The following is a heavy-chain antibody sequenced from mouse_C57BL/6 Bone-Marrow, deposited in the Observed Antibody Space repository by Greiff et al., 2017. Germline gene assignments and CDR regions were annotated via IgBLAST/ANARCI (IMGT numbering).Heavy chain of an antibody. D-gene: IGHD1-1*01. J-gene: IGHJ1*03. V-gene: IGHV1-72*01. CDR2: IDPTSGGT. CDR3: ARWGYYGSSYDWYFDV. CDR1: GYTFTSYW. Sequence: QVQLKQPGAELVKPGASVKLSCKASGYTFTSYWMHWVKQRPGRGLAWIGRIDPTSGGTKYNEKFKSKATLTVDKPSSTAYMQLSSLTSEDSAVYYCARWGYYGSSYDWYFDVWGTGTTVTVSS.